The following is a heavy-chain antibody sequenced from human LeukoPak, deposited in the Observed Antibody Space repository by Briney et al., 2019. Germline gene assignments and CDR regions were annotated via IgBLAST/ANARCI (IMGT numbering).Heavy chain of an antibody. V-gene: IGHV4-59*01. CDR2: IYYSGNT. Sequence: SETLSLTCAVYGGSFSGYYWSWIRQPPGKGLEWIGYIYYSGNTNYNPSLKSRVTISVDTSRNQFSLKLSSVTAADTAVYYCAKVGVSGAARLDYWGQGTLVTVSS. D-gene: IGHD6-6*01. CDR3: AKVGVSGAARLDY. J-gene: IGHJ4*02. CDR1: GGSFSGYY.